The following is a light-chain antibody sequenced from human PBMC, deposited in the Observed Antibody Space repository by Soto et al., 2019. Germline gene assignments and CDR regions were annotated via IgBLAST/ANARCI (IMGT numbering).Light chain of an antibody. J-gene: IGKJ1*01. CDR1: QTISSSS. CDR3: QQYLVTPWT. V-gene: IGKV3-20*01. CDR2: GAS. Sequence: EIVMTQSPGTLSLSPGERATLPCRASQTISSSSLAWYQQKPGQAPRLLIHGASNRATGIPDRFSGSGSGTDFTLTIGRLEPEDFAVYYCQQYLVTPWTFGQGIKVDIK.